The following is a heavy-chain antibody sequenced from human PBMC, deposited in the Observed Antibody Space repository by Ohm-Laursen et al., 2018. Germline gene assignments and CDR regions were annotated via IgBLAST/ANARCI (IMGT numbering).Heavy chain of an antibody. D-gene: IGHD5-24*01. CDR1: GYTFTSYD. J-gene: IGHJ4*02. Sequence: ATVKISCKPSGYTFTSYDINWVRQATGQGLEWMGCMSPDSGDTRYAQRFQGRLTMTGNTSITTAYMELSSLRSEDTAVYYCARGRDGLLWGQGTLVTVSS. CDR3: ARGRDGLL. CDR2: MSPDSGDT. V-gene: IGHV1-8*01.